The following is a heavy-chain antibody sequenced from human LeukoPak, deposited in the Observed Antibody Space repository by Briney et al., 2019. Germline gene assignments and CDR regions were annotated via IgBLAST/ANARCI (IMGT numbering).Heavy chain of an antibody. CDR1: GDSISSGDYY. Sequence: PSETLSLTCTVSGDSISSGDYYWNWIRQPAGKRLEWIGRISTSGTPNYNPSFRGRLTISIDTSKNQFSLNLRSVTAAETGIYYCARGPYWGQGTLVTVSS. V-gene: IGHV4-61*02. CDR3: ARGPY. J-gene: IGHJ4*02. CDR2: ISTSGTP.